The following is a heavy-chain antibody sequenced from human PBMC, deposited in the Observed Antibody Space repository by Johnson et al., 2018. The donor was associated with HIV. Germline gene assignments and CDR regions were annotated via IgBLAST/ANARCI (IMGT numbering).Heavy chain of an antibody. CDR1: GFIFSSYD. V-gene: IGHV3-13*01. CDR3: ARGLIIYVSFDALDI. CDR2: IGTAGDT. J-gene: IGHJ3*02. D-gene: IGHD3/OR15-3a*01. Sequence: MLLVESGGGLVQPGGSLRLSCAASGFIFSSYDMHWVRQAPGKGLEWVSTIGTAGDTYYPGSVKGRFTISRENAKNSLYLQMNSRKAGDTSVYYCARGLIIYVSFDALDIWAKGHWSPSLQ.